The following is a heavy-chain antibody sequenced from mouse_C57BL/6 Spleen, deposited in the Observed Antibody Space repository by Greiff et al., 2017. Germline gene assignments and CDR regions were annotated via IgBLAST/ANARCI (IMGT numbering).Heavy chain of an antibody. CDR2: INPGSGGT. D-gene: IGHD3-2*02. Sequence: VQLQQSGAELVRPGTSVKVSCKASGYAFTNYLIEWVKQRPGQGLEWIGVINPGSGGTNYNEKLKGKVTLTADKDSSTAYMQLSRLTSEDPAVYFCARDRAGCYFDYWGQGTTLTVSS. J-gene: IGHJ2*01. V-gene: IGHV1-54*01. CDR1: GYAFTNYL. CDR3: ARDRAGCYFDY.